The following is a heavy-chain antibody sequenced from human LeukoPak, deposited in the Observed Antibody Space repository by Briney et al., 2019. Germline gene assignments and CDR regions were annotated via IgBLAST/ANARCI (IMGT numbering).Heavy chain of an antibody. CDR3: AKDFLTGSYGPLLYYFDY. D-gene: IGHD5-18*01. CDR2: ISGSGGST. Sequence: PGGSLRLSCAASGFTFSSYAMSWVRQAPGKGLEWVSAISGSGGSTYYADSVKGRFTISRDNSKNTLYLQMNSLRAEDTAVYYCAKDFLTGSYGPLLYYFDYWGQGTLVTVSS. J-gene: IGHJ4*02. V-gene: IGHV3-23*01. CDR1: GFTFSSYA.